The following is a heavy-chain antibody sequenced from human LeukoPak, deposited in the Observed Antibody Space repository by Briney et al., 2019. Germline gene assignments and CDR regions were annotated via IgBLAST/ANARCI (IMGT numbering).Heavy chain of an antibody. D-gene: IGHD3-3*01. CDR3: ARDLEPLNY. CDR1: GFTFSGYN. Sequence: GGSLRLSCAASGFTFSGYNLNWVRQAPGKGLEWVSYISGTSSTIYYADSVKGRFTISRDNAKNSLYLQMNSLRADDTAVYYCARDLEPLNYWGQGTLVTVSS. CDR2: ISGTSSTI. J-gene: IGHJ4*02. V-gene: IGHV3-48*01.